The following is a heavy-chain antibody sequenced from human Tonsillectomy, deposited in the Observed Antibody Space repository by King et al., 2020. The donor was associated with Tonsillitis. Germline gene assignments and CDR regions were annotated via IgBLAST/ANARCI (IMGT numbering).Heavy chain of an antibody. J-gene: IGHJ4*02. CDR2: SYYNGNT. D-gene: IGHD3-22*01. CDR1: GGSISSGGYS. V-gene: IGHV4-30-4*07. Sequence: QLQESGPGLVKPSQTLSLTCAVSGGSISSGGYSWSWIRQPPGKGLEWIGYSYYNGNTYYNPSLKSRLTISVDTSKNQFSLRLTSVTAADTVVYYCARADSSGYFYYWGQGTLVTVSS. CDR3: ARADSSGYFYY.